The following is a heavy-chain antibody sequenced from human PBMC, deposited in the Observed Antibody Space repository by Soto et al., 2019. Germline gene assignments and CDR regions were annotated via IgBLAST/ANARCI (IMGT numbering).Heavy chain of an antibody. CDR3: VRDGTKTLRDWFDH. CDR2: IYATGTT. CDR1: GASVSGFY. D-gene: IGHD1-1*01. J-gene: IGHJ5*02. Sequence: SETLSRTCTVSGASVSGFYWSWIRKAAGKGLEWIGRIYATGTTDYNPSLKSRVMMSVDTSKKQFSLKLRSVTAAEKAVYYCVRDGTKTLRDWFDHWGQGISVTVS. V-gene: IGHV4-4*07.